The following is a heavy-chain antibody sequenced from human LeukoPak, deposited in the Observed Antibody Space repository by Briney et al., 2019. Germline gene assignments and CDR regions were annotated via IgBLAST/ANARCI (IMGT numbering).Heavy chain of an antibody. V-gene: IGHV4-61*05. CDR1: GGSISSSSYY. Sequence: SETLSLTCTVSGGSISSSSYYWGWIRQPPGKGLEWIGRIYTSGSTNYNPSLKSRVTMSVDTSKNQFSLKLSSVTAADTAVYYCARARGTWELQFDYWGQGTLVTVSS. CDR3: ARARGTWELQFDY. D-gene: IGHD1-26*01. J-gene: IGHJ4*02. CDR2: IYTSGST.